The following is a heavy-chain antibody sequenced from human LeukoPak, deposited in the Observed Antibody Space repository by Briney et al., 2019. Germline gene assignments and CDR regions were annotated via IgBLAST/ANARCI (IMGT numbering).Heavy chain of an antibody. CDR2: IIPIFGTA. D-gene: IGHD4-17*01. Sequence: ASVKVSCKASGGTFSSYAISWVRQAPGQGLEWMGGIIPIFGTANYAQKFQGRVTITADESASTAYMELSSLRSEDTAVYYCARADYGDCVRDYWGQGTLVTVSS. CDR3: ARADYGDCVRDY. J-gene: IGHJ4*02. CDR1: GGTFSSYA. V-gene: IGHV1-69*13.